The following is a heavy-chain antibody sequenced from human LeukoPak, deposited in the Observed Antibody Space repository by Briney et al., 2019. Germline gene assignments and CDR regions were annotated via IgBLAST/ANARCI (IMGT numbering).Heavy chain of an antibody. D-gene: IGHD3-22*01. CDR2: MSPNSGDT. V-gene: IGHV1-8*01. CDR3: ARVGYYESSGYYEY. J-gene: IGHJ4*02. CDR1: GYIFTSHD. Sequence: GASVKVSCKASGYIFTSHDINWVRQATGQGLEWMGWMSPNSGDTGYAQKFQGRVTMTRDTSISTVYMELSRLRSDDTAVYYCARVGYYESSGYYEYWGQGTLVTVSS.